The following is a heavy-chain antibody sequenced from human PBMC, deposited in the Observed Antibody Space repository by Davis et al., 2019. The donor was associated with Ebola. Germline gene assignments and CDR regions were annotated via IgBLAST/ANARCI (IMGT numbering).Heavy chain of an antibody. J-gene: IGHJ5*02. CDR3: ARSWEGFT. V-gene: IGHV3-7*01. D-gene: IGHD1-26*01. CDR1: GFTFSNYY. CDR2: MRQDGGDI. Sequence: PGGSLRLSCAASGFTFSNYYFSWVRQAPGKGLEWVASMRQDGGDIYYVDYVKGRFTISRDNARNSLYLQMNSLRPEDTAVYYCARSWEGFTWGQGTLVTVSS.